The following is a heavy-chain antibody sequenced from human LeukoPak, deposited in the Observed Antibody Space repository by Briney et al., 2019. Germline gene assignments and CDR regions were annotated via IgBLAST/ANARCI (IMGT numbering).Heavy chain of an antibody. CDR2: ISNDGNDK. CDR1: GFTLSSYA. V-gene: IGHV3-30-3*01. Sequence: GGSLRLSCAASGFTLSSYAMHWVRQAPGKGPEWVAVISNDGNDKYHADSVKGRFTISRDNSKNTLFLQMNSLRAEDTAVYYCARGIVLDYWGQGTLVTVSS. CDR3: ARGIVLDY. D-gene: IGHD1-26*01. J-gene: IGHJ4*02.